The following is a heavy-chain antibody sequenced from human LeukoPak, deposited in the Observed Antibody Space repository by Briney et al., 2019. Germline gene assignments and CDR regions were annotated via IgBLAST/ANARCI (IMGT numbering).Heavy chain of an antibody. V-gene: IGHV3-20*04. J-gene: IGHJ6*03. CDR2: INWNGGST. Sequence: RAGGSLRLSCAASGFTFDDYGMGWVRQVPGKGLEWVSGINWNGGSTGYADSVKGRFTISRDNAKNSLYLQMNSLRAEDTALYYCARVREYYMDVWGKGTTVTVSS. CDR3: ARVREYYMDV. CDR1: GFTFDDYG.